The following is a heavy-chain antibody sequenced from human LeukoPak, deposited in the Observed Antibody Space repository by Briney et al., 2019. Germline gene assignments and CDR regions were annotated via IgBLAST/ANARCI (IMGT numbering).Heavy chain of an antibody. D-gene: IGHD5-18*01. J-gene: IGHJ5*02. CDR2: ISSSGTTM. CDR3: TREGVGFSYGFANL. Sequence: GGSLRLSCAASGLSLSDYYMGWIRQAPGKGLEWVSYISSSGTTMYYADSVKGRFTISRDNAKNSLFLEMNSLRAEDTAVYYCTREGVGFSYGFANLWGQGTQVTVSS. V-gene: IGHV3-11*01. CDR1: GLSLSDYY.